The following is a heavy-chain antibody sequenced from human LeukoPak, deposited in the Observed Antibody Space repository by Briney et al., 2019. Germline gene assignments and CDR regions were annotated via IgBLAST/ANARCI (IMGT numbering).Heavy chain of an antibody. CDR2: IKQDGSEK. D-gene: IGHD3-3*01. CDR3: ARDLEVASTLYDFWSGTLTYYFDY. V-gene: IGHV3-7*01. J-gene: IGHJ4*02. CDR1: GFTFSSYW. Sequence: GGSLRLSCAASGFTFSSYWMSWVRQAPGKGLEWVANIKQDGSEKYYVDSVKGRFTISRDNAKNSLYLQMNSLRAEDTAVYYCARDLEVASTLYDFWSGTLTYYFDYWGQGTLVTVSS.